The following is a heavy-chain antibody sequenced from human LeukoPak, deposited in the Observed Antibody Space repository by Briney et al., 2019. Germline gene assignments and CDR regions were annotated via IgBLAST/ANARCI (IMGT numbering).Heavy chain of an antibody. CDR1: GFTFSDNY. J-gene: IGHJ4*02. CDR3: TPTGGNNFDY. D-gene: IGHD1-14*01. Sequence: GGSLRLSCVVSGFTFSDNYMIWVRQAPGKGLEWVGRIQRKIDGGTTDYAAPVKGRFTISRDDSKNTVHLQMNSLKTEDTAVYYCTPTGGNNFDYWGQGTLVTVSS. V-gene: IGHV3-15*07. CDR2: IQRKIDGGTT.